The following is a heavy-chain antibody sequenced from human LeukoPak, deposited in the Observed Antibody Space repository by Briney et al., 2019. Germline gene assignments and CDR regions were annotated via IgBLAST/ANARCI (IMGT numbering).Heavy chain of an antibody. V-gene: IGHV3-30*01. CDR1: GFTFSSYA. J-gene: IGHJ4*02. CDR3: ARARKTSIVGAT. D-gene: IGHD1-26*01. CDR2: ISYDGSNK. Sequence: GGSLRLSCAASGFTFSSYAMHWVRQAPGKGLEWVAVISYDGSNKYYADSVKGRFTISRDNSMNMLYLQMNSLRAEDTAVYYCARARKTSIVGATWGQGTLVTVSS.